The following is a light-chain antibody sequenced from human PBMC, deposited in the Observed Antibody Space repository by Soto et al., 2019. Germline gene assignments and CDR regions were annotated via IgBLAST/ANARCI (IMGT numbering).Light chain of an antibody. CDR2: GNS. J-gene: IGLJ1*01. Sequence: QSVLTQPPSVSGAPGQSVTISCTGSSSNIGAGHDVHWYQQFPGTAPKVLIYGNSNRPSGVPDRFSGSKSGTSASLAITGLQAEDDADYYCQSYDNSLSGSNVFGTGTKLTVL. CDR3: QSYDNSLSGSNV. V-gene: IGLV1-40*01. CDR1: SSNIGAGHD.